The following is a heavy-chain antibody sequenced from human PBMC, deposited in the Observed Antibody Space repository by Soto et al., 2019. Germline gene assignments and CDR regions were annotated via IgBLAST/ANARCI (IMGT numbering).Heavy chain of an antibody. Sequence: SETLSLTCAVYGGSFSGYYWSWIRQPPGKGLEWIGEINHSGSTNYNPSLKSRVTISVGTSKNQFSLKLSSVTAADTAVYYCARGGDYGDYGGLYYYYGMDVWGQGTTVTVSS. V-gene: IGHV4-34*01. CDR3: ARGGDYGDYGGLYYYYGMDV. J-gene: IGHJ6*02. CDR2: INHSGST. CDR1: GGSFSGYY. D-gene: IGHD4-17*01.